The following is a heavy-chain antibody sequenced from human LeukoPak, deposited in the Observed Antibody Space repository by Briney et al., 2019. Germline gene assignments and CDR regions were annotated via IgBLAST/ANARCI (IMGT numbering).Heavy chain of an antibody. CDR1: GFTFSSYG. CDR3: AKDKASRSGWLDY. V-gene: IGHV3-30*02. D-gene: IGHD6-19*01. J-gene: IGHJ4*02. Sequence: GGSLRLSCAASGFTFSSYGMHWVRQAPGKGLEWVAFIRYDGSNKYYADSVKGRFTISRDNSKNTLYLQMNSLRAEDTAVYYCAKDKASRSGWLDYWVQGTLVTVSS. CDR2: IRYDGSNK.